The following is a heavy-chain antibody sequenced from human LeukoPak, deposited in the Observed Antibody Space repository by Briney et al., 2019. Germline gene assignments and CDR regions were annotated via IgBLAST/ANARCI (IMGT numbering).Heavy chain of an antibody. V-gene: IGHV4-59*01. CDR2: IYYSGST. Sequence: PSETLSLTCTVSGGSISSYYWSWIRQPPGKGLEWIGYIYYSGSTNYNPSLKSRVTISVDTSKNQSSLKLSSVTAADTAVYYCARHQIAYYDSSGYPGWFDPWGQGTLVTVSS. J-gene: IGHJ5*02. D-gene: IGHD3-22*01. CDR1: GGSISSYY. CDR3: ARHQIAYYDSSGYPGWFDP.